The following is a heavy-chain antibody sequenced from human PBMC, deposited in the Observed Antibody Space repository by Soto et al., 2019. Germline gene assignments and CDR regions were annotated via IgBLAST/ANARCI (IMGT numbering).Heavy chain of an antibody. Sequence: GGSLILSCAASGLTFSSYVMHWVRQAPGKGLEWVAVISYDGSNKYYADSVKGRFTISRDNSKNTLYLQMNSLRAEDTAVYYCAKGEKRPYCSGGSCYRPKSDYWGQGTLVTVSS. CDR3: AKGEKRPYCSGGSCYRPKSDY. D-gene: IGHD2-15*01. J-gene: IGHJ4*02. CDR2: ISYDGSNK. V-gene: IGHV3-30*18. CDR1: GLTFSSYV.